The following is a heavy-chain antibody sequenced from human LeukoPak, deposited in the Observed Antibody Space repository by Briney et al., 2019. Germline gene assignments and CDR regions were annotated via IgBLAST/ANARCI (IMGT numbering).Heavy chain of an antibody. CDR3: AKVSRVTIFGVAQRGYYFDY. CDR2: ISSRSSYI. CDR1: GFTFSNYS. V-gene: IGHV3-21*04. D-gene: IGHD3-3*01. Sequence: PGGSLRLSCAASGFTFSNYSMNWVRQAPGKGLEWVSSISSRSSYIYYADSVKGRFTISRDNSKNTLYLQMNSLRAEDTAVYYCAKVSRVTIFGVAQRGYYFDYWGQGTLVTVSS. J-gene: IGHJ4*02.